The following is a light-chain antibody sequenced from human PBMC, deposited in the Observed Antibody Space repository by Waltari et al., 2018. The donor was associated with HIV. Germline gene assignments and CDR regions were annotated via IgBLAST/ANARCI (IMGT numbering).Light chain of an antibody. J-gene: IGLJ2*01. Sequence: QSALTQSASVSGSPGQSITISCTGTSSDVGGYNYVSWYQQHPGKAPKLVIYNVSRRPAGVSRRFSGSNSGNTAAVTIARLQADEEAEYYCRSYTSSNTVIFGGGTRVTVL. CDR2: NVS. CDR3: RSYTSSNTVI. CDR1: SSDVGGYNY. V-gene: IGLV2-14*01.